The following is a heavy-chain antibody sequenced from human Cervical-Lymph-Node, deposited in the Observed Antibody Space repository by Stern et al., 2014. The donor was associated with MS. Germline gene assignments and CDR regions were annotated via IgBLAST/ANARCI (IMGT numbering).Heavy chain of an antibody. Sequence: VQLLESGAEVKKPGASVKVSRKTAGYNFTDYGIIWVRQAPGQRLEWMGWINTGNGNRRYSQKIQGRVTITRDTSASTAYMELSSLRSEDTAVYYCARTGTVVTSGYYYGMDVWGQGTTVTVSS. CDR1: GYNFTDYG. CDR2: INTGNGNR. D-gene: IGHD4-23*01. V-gene: IGHV1-3*04. J-gene: IGHJ6*02. CDR3: ARTGTVVTSGYYYGMDV.